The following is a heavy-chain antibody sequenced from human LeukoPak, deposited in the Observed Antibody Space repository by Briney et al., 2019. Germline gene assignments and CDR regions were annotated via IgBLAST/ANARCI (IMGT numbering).Heavy chain of an antibody. D-gene: IGHD3-10*01. V-gene: IGHV4-4*07. CDR1: GGSISSYY. J-gene: IGHJ4*02. CDR3: AGDLVWFGESGFDY. CDR2: IYTSGST. Sequence: PSETLSLTCTVSGGSISSYYWSWIRQPAGKGLEWIGRIYTSGSTNYNPSLKSRVTMSVDTSKNQFSLKLSSVTAADTAVYYCAGDLVWFGESGFDYWGQGTLVTVSS.